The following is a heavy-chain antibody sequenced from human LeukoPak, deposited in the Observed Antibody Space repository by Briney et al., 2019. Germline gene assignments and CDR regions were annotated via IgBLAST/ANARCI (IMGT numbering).Heavy chain of an antibody. J-gene: IGHJ3*02. CDR3: AKDPAAHPAGAFDI. D-gene: IGHD6-13*01. Sequence: GGSLRLSCAASGFTFSSYAMSWVRQAPGKGLEWVSAIGGSGGSTYYADSVKGRFTISRDNSKDTLYLQMNSLRAEDTAVYYCAKDPAAHPAGAFDIWGQGTMVTVSS. CDR2: IGGSGGST. CDR1: GFTFSSYA. V-gene: IGHV3-23*01.